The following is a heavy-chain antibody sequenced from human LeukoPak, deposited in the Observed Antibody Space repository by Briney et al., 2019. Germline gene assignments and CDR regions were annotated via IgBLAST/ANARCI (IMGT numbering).Heavy chain of an antibody. CDR1: GFTFSGYD. Sequence: GGSLRLSCAASGFTFSGYDMSWIRQAPGKGLEWVSYISGSGSNIYYADSVKGRFTISRDNAKNSLYLQMNSLRAEDTAVYYCARAASGDYDFWSGDYYMDVWGKGTTVTVSS. D-gene: IGHD3-3*01. CDR2: ISGSGSNI. CDR3: ARAASGDYDFWSGDYYMDV. V-gene: IGHV3-11*04. J-gene: IGHJ6*03.